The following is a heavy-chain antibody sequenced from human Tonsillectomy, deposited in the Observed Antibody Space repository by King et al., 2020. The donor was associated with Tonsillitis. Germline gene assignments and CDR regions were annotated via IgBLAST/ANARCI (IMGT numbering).Heavy chain of an antibody. V-gene: IGHV4-59*08. CDR3: ARLSIAVAGLDY. CDR1: GGSISSYY. D-gene: IGHD6-19*01. Sequence: VQLQESGPGLVKPSETLSLTCTVSGGSISSYYWSWIRQPPGKGLEWIGYIYYSGSTNYNPPPKSRVTISVDTSKNQFSLKLSSVTAADTAVYYCARLSIAVAGLDYWGQGTLVTVSS. CDR2: IYYSGST. J-gene: IGHJ4*02.